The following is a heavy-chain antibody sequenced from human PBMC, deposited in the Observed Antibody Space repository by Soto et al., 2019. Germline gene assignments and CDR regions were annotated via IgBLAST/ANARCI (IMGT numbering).Heavy chain of an antibody. CDR2: IDIGGNT. Sequence: EVQMVESGGGVVQPGGSLRLSCAASGFSVTNNYMNWVRQAPGKGLEWVSIIDIGGNTYYADSVKDRFTISRDDSKNTLYLKMDSLRPEDPAVYFCARGRGSTGYLGREHYFDYWGQGTLVTVSP. CDR3: ARGRGSTGYLGREHYFDY. J-gene: IGHJ4*02. D-gene: IGHD2-2*01. V-gene: IGHV3-66*01. CDR1: GFSVTNNY.